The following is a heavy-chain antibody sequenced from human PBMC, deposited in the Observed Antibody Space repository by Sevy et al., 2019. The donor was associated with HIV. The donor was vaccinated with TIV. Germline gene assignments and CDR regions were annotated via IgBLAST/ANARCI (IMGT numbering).Heavy chain of an antibody. V-gene: IGHV1-3*01. CDR1: GYTFTSYA. J-gene: IGHJ4*02. CDR3: ARGSRIAAAGTRFDY. CDR2: INAGNGNT. Sequence: ASVKVSCKASGYTFTSYAMHWVRQAPGQRLEWMGWINAGNGNTKHSQKFQGRVTITRDTSASTAYMELSSLRSEDTAVYYCARGSRIAAAGTRFDYWGQGTLVTVSS. D-gene: IGHD6-13*01.